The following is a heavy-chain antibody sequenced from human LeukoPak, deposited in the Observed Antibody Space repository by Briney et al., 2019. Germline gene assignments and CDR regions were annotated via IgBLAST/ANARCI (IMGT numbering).Heavy chain of an antibody. CDR3: ARDSQWRAFDI. D-gene: IGHD6-19*01. V-gene: IGHV3-48*03. J-gene: IGHJ3*02. CDR2: ISESGTTI. CDR1: RFTFSSYD. Sequence: GGSLRLSCAASRFTFSSYDMNWVRQAPGKGLEWVSHISESGTTIYYADSVKGRFTISRDYTKNSLYLQMNSLRAEDTAIYYCARDSQWRAFDIWGQGTMVTVSS.